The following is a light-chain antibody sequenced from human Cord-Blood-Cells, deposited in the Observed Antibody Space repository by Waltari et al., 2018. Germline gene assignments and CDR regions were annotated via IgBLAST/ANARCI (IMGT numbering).Light chain of an antibody. CDR2: WES. CDR3: QQYYSTPLT. J-gene: IGKJ4*02. V-gene: IGKV4-1*01. CDR1: QSVLYSSNNKNY. Sequence: DIVMTQSPDSLAVSLGERATINCKSSQSVLYSSNNKNYLAWYQQKPGQPPKRLIYWESTRESGVPDRFSGSGSGTDVTLTISSLQAEDVAVYYCQQYYSTPLTFGGGTKVEIK.